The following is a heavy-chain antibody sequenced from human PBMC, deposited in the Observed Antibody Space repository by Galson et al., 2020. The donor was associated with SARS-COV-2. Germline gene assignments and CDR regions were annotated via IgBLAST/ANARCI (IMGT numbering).Heavy chain of an antibody. Sequence: SVKVSCKASGGTFSSYAISWVRQAPGQGLEWMGGIIPILGIANYAQKFQGRVTITADKSTSTAYMEPSSLRSEDTAVYYCARSPDQSGSYPSWGVDYWGQGTLVTVSS. CDR2: IIPILGIA. J-gene: IGHJ4*02. CDR3: ARSPDQSGSYPSWGVDY. V-gene: IGHV1-69*10. D-gene: IGHD1-26*01. CDR1: GGTFSSYA.